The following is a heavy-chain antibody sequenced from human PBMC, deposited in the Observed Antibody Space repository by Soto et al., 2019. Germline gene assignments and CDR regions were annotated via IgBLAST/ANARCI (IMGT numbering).Heavy chain of an antibody. Sequence: AVKISCNASGDTFSSYAISWVRQAPGQGLEWMGGIIPIFCTANYAQKFQGRVTITADESTSTAYMELSSLRFEDTDVYCCARAGYCSGGSCYYYFYGIDVWRELTTV. CDR2: IIPIFCTA. D-gene: IGHD2-15*01. J-gene: IGHJ6*02. V-gene: IGHV1-69*13. CDR1: GDTFSSYA. CDR3: ARAGYCSGGSCYYYFYGIDV.